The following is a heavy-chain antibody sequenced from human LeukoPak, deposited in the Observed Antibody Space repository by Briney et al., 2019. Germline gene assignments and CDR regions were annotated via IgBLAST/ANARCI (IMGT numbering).Heavy chain of an antibody. D-gene: IGHD6-13*01. CDR2: IYYSGST. J-gene: IGHJ4*02. CDR1: GGSFSGYY. V-gene: IGHV4-59*01. CDR3: ARDSSSWYHFDY. Sequence: SETLSLTCAVYGGSFSGYYWSWIRQPPGKGLEWIGYIYYSGSTNYNPSLKSRVTISVDTSKNQFSLKLSSVTAADTAVYYCARDSSSWYHFDYWGQGTLVTVSS.